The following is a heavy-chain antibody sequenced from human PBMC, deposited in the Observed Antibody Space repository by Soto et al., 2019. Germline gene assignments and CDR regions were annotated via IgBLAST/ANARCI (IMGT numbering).Heavy chain of an antibody. CDR2: IYTSGST. CDR1: GGSISSYY. J-gene: IGHJ4*02. D-gene: IGHD3-22*01. CDR3: ASPYYYDSSGRAAFDY. Sequence: SLTCTVSGGSISSYYWSWIRQPAGKGLEWIGRIYTSGSTNYNPSLKSRVTMSVDTSKNQFSLKLSSVTAADTAMYYCASPYYYDSSGRAAFDYWGQGTLVTVSS. V-gene: IGHV4-4*07.